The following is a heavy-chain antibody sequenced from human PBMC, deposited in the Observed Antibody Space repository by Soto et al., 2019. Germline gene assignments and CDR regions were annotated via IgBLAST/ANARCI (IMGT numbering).Heavy chain of an antibody. J-gene: IGHJ6*02. CDR2: IYYSGNT. CDR1: GGSIISGGYY. V-gene: IGHV4-31*03. Sequence: SETLSLTCTVSGGSIISGGYYWSWVRQNPRRGLEWIGNIYYSGNTYYNPSLKSRLTISVDTSKNQFSLNLSSVTAADTAVYYCARDRLMATAGTARHYFGLDVWGQGTTVTVSS. CDR3: ARDRLMATAGTARHYFGLDV. D-gene: IGHD5-18*01.